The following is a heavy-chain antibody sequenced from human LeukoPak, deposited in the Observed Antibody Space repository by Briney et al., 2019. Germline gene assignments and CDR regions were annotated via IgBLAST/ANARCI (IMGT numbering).Heavy chain of an antibody. CDR2: IIPIVGTA. D-gene: IGHD6-13*01. CDR1: GGTFSSYA. V-gene: IGHV1-69*13. CDR3: ARLPLRRTAVGYYGMDV. Sequence: GASVKVSCKASGGTFSSYAIGWVRQAPGQGLEWMGGIIPIVGTANYAQKVQGRVTITADESMSTVYMELSSLRSEDTAVYYCARLPLRRTAVGYYGMDVWGQGTTVTVSS. J-gene: IGHJ6*02.